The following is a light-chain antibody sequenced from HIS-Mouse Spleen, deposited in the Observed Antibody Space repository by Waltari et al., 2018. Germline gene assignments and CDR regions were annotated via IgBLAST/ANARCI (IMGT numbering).Light chain of an antibody. V-gene: IGKV3-11*01. CDR3: QQYDNLIFT. CDR2: DAS. J-gene: IGKJ3*01. Sequence: EIVLTQSPATLSLSPGERATLSCRASQSVSSYLAWYQQKPGQAPRLLIYDASNRATGIPARFSGSGSGTDFTLTISSLEPEDFAVYYCQQYDNLIFTFGPGTKVDIK. CDR1: QSVSSY.